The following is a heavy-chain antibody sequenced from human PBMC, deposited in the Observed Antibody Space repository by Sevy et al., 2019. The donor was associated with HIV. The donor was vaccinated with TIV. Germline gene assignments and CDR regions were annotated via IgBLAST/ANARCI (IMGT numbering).Heavy chain of an antibody. CDR2: INTDGRVT. Sequence: GGSLRLSCAASGFTFSNYWMHWVRQAPGKGLVWVSRINTDGRVTSYADSVTGRSNADSVKGRFTISRDNAKNTLYLQMNSLSVEDTAVYYCASRREAGPFPFDYWGQGTLVTVSS. CDR1: GFTFSNYW. D-gene: IGHD6-13*01. J-gene: IGHJ4*02. V-gene: IGHV3-74*01. CDR3: ASRREAGPFPFDY.